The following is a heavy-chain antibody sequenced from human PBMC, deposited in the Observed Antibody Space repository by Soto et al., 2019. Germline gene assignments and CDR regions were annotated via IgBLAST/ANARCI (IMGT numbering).Heavy chain of an antibody. J-gene: IGHJ3*02. CDR2: IRGLDAST. V-gene: IGHV3-23*01. CDR3: AKSRTIEDASRTIEDAFDI. CDR1: GFPFNNYA. Sequence: HPGGSLRLSCAASGFPFNNYAMSWVRQAPGKGLEWVSAIRGLDASTYYADSVKGLFSISRDNSKNTLILQMNSLRAEDTAIYYCAKSRTIEDASRTIEDAFDIWGQGTIVTVSS.